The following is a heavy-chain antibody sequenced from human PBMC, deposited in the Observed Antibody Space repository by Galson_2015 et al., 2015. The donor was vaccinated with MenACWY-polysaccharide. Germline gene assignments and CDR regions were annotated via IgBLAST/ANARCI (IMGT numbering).Heavy chain of an antibody. CDR3: ARGGTVSHLDV. CDR2: INPMLGRP. D-gene: IGHD5/OR15-5a*01. Sequence: SVKVSCKASGGNFRRGAFHWVRRAPGQGLEWMGGINPMLGRPNYSQRFQARVTLTADVSTNVAYMELSSLKSDDTAVYYCARGGTVSHLDVWGKGTTIIVSS. J-gene: IGHJ6*04. CDR1: GGNFRRGA. V-gene: IGHV1-69*13.